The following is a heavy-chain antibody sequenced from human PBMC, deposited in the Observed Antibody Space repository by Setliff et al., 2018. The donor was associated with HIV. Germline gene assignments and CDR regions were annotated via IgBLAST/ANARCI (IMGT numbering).Heavy chain of an antibody. CDR3: AKRRVCNTSCYIVDYMDV. Sequence: ASVKVSCKASGGAFSSYALSWVRQAPGQGLEWMGGIIPIFGTANYAQKFQGRVTITTDESTSTAYMELSGLRSEDTAIYYCAKRRVCNTSCYIVDYMDVWGKGTTVTVSS. CDR2: IIPIFGTA. CDR1: GGAFSSYA. D-gene: IGHD2-21*01. J-gene: IGHJ6*03. V-gene: IGHV1-69*05.